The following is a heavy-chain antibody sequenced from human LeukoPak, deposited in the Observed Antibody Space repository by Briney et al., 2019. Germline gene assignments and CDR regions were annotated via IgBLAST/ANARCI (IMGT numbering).Heavy chain of an antibody. CDR1: GDSISSSSYY. V-gene: IGHV4-39*01. Sequence: SETLSLTCTVSGDSISSSSYYWGWIRQPPGKGLEWIGSIYYSGTTYYNPSLKSRVTISVDTSKNQFSLKLSSVTAADTAVDYCARHAGSGSYYNALDYWGQGTLVTVSS. CDR3: ARHAGSGSYYNALDY. D-gene: IGHD3-10*01. CDR2: IYYSGTT. J-gene: IGHJ4*02.